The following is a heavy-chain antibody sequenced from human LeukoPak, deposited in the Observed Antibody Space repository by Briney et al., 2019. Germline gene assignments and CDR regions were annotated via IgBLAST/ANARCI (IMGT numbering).Heavy chain of an antibody. CDR3: AKFNTNPDYALDI. CDR1: EFTISNYW. Sequence: PGGSLRLSCAASEFTISNYWMTWVRQAPGRGLEWVANIKNDGSQKYYADSVKGRFTISRDNAENSLYLQMNSLRAEDTAVYYCAKFNTNPDYALDIWGQGTMVTVSS. CDR2: IKNDGSQK. J-gene: IGHJ3*02. V-gene: IGHV3-7*01. D-gene: IGHD5-12*01.